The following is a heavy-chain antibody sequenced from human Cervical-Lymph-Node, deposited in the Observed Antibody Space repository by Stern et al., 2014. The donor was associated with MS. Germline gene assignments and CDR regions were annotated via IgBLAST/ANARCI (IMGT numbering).Heavy chain of an antibody. J-gene: IGHJ4*02. CDR2: ISYDGNTK. Sequence: VQLVESGGGVVQPGRSLRVSWANAGFTFTSYAMNWVRQAQGKGLEWVAVISYDGNTKYYADSVKGRFTISRDNSKNTLYLQMSSLRAEDTAVYYCVRERSSRGFDYWGQGSLVTVSS. CDR3: VRERSSRGFDY. CDR1: GFTFTSYA. D-gene: IGHD5/OR15-5a*01. V-gene: IGHV3-30-3*01.